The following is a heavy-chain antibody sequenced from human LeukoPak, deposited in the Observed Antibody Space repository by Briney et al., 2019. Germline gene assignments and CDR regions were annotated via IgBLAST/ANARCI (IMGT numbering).Heavy chain of an antibody. V-gene: IGHV3-48*04. CDR3: ARVRGRGSSGYYYQGGNDY. J-gene: IGHJ4*02. CDR2: ISSSGSTI. D-gene: IGHD3-22*01. CDR1: GFTFSSYA. Sequence: PGGSLRLSCAASGFTFSSYAMSWVRQAPGKGLEWVSYISSSGSTIYYADSVKGRFTISRDNAKNSLYLQMNSLRAEDTAVYYCARVRGRGSSGYYYQGGNDYWGQGTLVTVSS.